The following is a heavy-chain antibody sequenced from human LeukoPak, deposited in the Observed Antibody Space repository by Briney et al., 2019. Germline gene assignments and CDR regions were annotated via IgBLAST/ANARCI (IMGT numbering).Heavy chain of an antibody. V-gene: IGHV1-18*01. CDR2: ISPYNADT. Sequence: ASVKVSCKASGYTFTNYGVSWVRQAPGQGLEWMGWISPYNADTNYAQKLQGRVTMTRNTSISTAYMELSSLTSEDTAVYYCATRISGDWFDPWGQGTLVTVSS. J-gene: IGHJ5*02. CDR1: GYTFTNYG. CDR3: ATRISGDWFDP. D-gene: IGHD3-10*01.